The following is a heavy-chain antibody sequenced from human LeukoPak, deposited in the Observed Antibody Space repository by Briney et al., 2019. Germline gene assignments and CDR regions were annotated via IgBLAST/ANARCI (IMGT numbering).Heavy chain of an antibody. CDR1: GFTFRNYV. D-gene: IGHD3-10*01. Sequence: GGSLRLSYAASGFTFRNYVIHWVRQAPGKGLEWVAVTSSDLNVKLYADSVKGRFTISRDNSRSTLYLQMNSLRPEDTAIHYCAREGYYGSGSPPSLYFDYWGQGTLVTVSS. CDR2: TSSDLNVK. V-gene: IGHV3-30-3*01. J-gene: IGHJ4*02. CDR3: AREGYYGSGSPPSLYFDY.